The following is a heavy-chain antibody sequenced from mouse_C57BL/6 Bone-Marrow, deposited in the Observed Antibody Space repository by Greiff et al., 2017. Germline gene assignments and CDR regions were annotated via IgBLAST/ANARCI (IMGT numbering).Heavy chain of an antibody. CDR3: ARAPIYGSSFAWFAY. V-gene: IGHV3-6*01. D-gene: IGHD1-1*01. J-gene: IGHJ3*01. CDR1: GYSITSGYY. CDR2: ISYDGSN. Sequence: EVKLMESGPGLVKPSQSLSLTCSVTGYSITSGYYWNWIRQFPGNKLEWMGYISYDGSNNYNPSLKNRISITRDTSKNQFFLKLNSVTTEDTATYYCARAPIYGSSFAWFAYWGQGTLVTVSA.